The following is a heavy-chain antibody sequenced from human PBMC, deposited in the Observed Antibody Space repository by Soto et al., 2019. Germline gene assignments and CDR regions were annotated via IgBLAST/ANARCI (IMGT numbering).Heavy chain of an antibody. CDR3: ARHISDFWYYYDGMDV. Sequence: PGESLKISCKGSGYTFTDYWIGWVRQLPGKVLEWMGSIYPGDSDTSYSPSFHGDVTITVDKFTSTAFLQRNTLKASYTAMYYVARHISDFWYYYDGMDVWGQGTTVTVSS. CDR2: IYPGDSDT. D-gene: IGHD3-3*01. CDR1: GYTFTDYW. J-gene: IGHJ6*02. V-gene: IGHV5-51*01.